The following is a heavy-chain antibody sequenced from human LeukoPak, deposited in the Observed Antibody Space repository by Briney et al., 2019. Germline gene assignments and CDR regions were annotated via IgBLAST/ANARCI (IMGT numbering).Heavy chain of an antibody. CDR2: IYHSGST. J-gene: IGHJ4*02. CDR3: ARGTISGYFDY. CDR1: GGSISSGGYS. D-gene: IGHD3-10*01. Sequence: PSETLSLTRAVSGGSISSGGYSWRWIRQPPGKGLEWIGYIYHSGSTYYNPSLKSRVTISVDRSKNQFSLKLSSVTAADTAVYYCARGTISGYFDYWGQGTLVTVSS. V-gene: IGHV4-30-2*01.